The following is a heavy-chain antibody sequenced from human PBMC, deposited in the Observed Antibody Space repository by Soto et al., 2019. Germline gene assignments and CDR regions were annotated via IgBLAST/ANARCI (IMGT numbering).Heavy chain of an antibody. CDR1: GYTLTNFY. J-gene: IGHJ4*02. V-gene: IGHV1-46*03. CDR3: ARGIGSGAY. D-gene: IGHD3-16*02. Sequence: GASVKVSCKASGYTLTNFYIHWVRQAPGQGLEWMGIINPNGGSTNYAHNFQGRVTITRDTSTSTVYMDLSSLRSEDTAVYYCARGIGSGAYWGRGTLVTVSS. CDR2: INPNGGST.